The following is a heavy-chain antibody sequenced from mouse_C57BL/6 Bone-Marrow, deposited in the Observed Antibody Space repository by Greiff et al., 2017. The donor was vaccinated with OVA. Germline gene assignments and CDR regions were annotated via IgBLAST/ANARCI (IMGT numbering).Heavy chain of an antibody. CDR1: GFSLTSYG. CDR2: IWRGGST. J-gene: IGHJ2*01. V-gene: IGHV2-5*01. Sequence: QVQLKESGPGLVQPSQSLSITCTVSGFSLTSYGVHWVRQSPGKGLEWLGVIWRGGSTDYNAAFMSRLSITKDNSKSQVFFKMNSLQADDTAIYYCAKNGDYYGSSFFDYWGQGTTLTVSS. D-gene: IGHD1-1*01. CDR3: AKNGDYYGSSFFDY.